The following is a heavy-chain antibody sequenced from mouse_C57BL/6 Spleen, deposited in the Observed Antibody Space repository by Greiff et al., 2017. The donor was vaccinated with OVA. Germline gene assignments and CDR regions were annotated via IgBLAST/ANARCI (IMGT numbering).Heavy chain of an antibody. Sequence: VQLQQSGPELVKPGASVKISCKASGYSFTGYYMNWVKQSPEKSLEWIGEINPSTGGTTYNQKFKAKATLTVDKSSSTAYMQLKSLTSEDSAVYYCARSRRSSYNYAMDYWGQGTSVTVSS. CDR1: GYSFTGYY. CDR3: ARSRRSSYNYAMDY. V-gene: IGHV1-42*01. J-gene: IGHJ4*01. D-gene: IGHD1-1*01. CDR2: INPSTGGT.